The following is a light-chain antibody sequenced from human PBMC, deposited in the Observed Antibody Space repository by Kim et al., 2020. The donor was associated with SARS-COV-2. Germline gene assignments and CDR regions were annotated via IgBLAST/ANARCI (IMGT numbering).Light chain of an antibody. V-gene: IGKV1-27*01. J-gene: IGKJ1*01. Sequence: GDRVTITCRSSQDISKLLAWYQQKPGKAPNLLIFRAYVLQSGVPSRFSGGGSGTDFTLTISSLQPEDVATYYCQRYNTAPWTFGQGTKVDIK. CDR1: QDISKL. CDR2: RAY. CDR3: QRYNTAPWT.